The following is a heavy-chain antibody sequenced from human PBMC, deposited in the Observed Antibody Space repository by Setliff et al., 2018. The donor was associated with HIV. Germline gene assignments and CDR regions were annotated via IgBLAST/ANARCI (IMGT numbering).Heavy chain of an antibody. CDR3: ARWGEPAQRAFDI. CDR2: IHSSGST. CDR1: SGSVSGYY. V-gene: IGHV4-59*08. Sequence: PSETLSLTCSVSSGSVSGYYWGWIRQPPGKKLEWIGYIHSSGSTIYSASLKSRVSISVDTSKNQVSLRLSSVTAADTAVYYCARWGEPAQRAFDIWGQGTLVTVSS. D-gene: IGHD3-16*01. J-gene: IGHJ3*02.